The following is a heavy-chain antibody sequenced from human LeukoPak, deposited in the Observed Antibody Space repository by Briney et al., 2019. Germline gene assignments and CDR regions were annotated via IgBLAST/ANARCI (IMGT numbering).Heavy chain of an antibody. V-gene: IGHV3-9*01. D-gene: IGHD1-26*01. CDR2: ISWSSGII. J-gene: IGHJ5*02. Sequence: GGSLRLSCAASGFTFDDHGMHWVRQAPGKGLEWVSGISWSSGIIGYADSVKGRFTISRDNAKNSLYLQMDSLRAEDTAVYYCARVRSGSYNWFDPWGQGTLVTVSS. CDR3: ARVRSGSYNWFDP. CDR1: GFTFDDHG.